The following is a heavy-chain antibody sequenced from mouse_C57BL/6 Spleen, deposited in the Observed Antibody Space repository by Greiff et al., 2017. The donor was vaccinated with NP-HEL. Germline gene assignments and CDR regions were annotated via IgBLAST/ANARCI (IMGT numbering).Heavy chain of an antibody. CDR3: ARAYSSGLDY. J-gene: IGHJ2*01. CDR1: GFTFSDYG. V-gene: IGHV5-17*01. Sequence: EVKVVESGGGLVKPGGSLKLSCAASGFTFSDYGMHWVRQAPEKGLEWVAYISSGSSTIYYADTVKGRFTISRDNAKNTLFLQMTSLRSEDTAMYYCARAYSSGLDYWGQGTTLTVSS. CDR2: ISSGSSTI. D-gene: IGHD3-2*02.